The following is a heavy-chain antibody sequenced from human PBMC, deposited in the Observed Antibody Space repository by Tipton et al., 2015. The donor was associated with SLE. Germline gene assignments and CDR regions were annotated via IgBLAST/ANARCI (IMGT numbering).Heavy chain of an antibody. V-gene: IGHV4-34*01. D-gene: IGHD3-3*01. J-gene: IGHJ3*02. Sequence: TLSLTCAVYGGSFSGYYWSWIRQSPGKGLEWIGEIHHSGSPIYNPSIKSRVTISVDTSKKQFSLKLSSVTAADTAVYYCARVKNYDFWSGGAAFDIWGQGTMVTVSS. CDR1: GGSFSGYY. CDR3: ARVKNYDFWSGGAAFDI. CDR2: IHHSGSP.